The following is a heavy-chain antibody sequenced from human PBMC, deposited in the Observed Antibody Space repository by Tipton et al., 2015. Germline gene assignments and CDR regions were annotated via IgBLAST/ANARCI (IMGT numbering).Heavy chain of an antibody. CDR1: GFTFSTAW. J-gene: IGHJ6*02. CDR3: AKDSYYYYGMDV. CDR2: IYSDASTI. V-gene: IGHV3-74*01. Sequence: GSLRLSCAASGFTFSTAWMHWVRQAPGKGLVWVSRIYSDASTISYADSVNARFTISRDNAKNSLFLQMNSLRAEDTAVYYCAKDSYYYYGMDVWGHGTTVTVSS.